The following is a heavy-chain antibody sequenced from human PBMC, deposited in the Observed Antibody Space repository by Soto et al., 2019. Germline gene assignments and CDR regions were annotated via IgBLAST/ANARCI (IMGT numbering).Heavy chain of an antibody. CDR3: AREHYGNSAWFDP. Sequence: QVQLVQSGAEVKKPGASVKVSCKASGYTFPSYDINWVRQATGQGLEWMGWMNPNSGNTGYAQKFQGRVTKNRNTTIRTAYMELSSLRSEDTAVYYCAREHYGNSAWFDPWGQGTLVTVSS. J-gene: IGHJ5*02. V-gene: IGHV1-8*01. CDR1: GYTFPSYD. CDR2: MNPNSGNT. D-gene: IGHD3-10*01.